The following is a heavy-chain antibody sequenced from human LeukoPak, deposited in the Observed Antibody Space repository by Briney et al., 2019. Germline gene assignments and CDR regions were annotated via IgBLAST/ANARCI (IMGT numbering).Heavy chain of an antibody. J-gene: IGHJ4*02. CDR2: ISSSSSYT. CDR1: GFTFSDYY. Sequence: PGGSLRLSCAASGFTFSDYYMSWIRQAPGKGLEWVSYISSSSSYTNYADSVKGRFTISRDNAKNSLYPQMNSLRAEDTAVYYCARVGGGTTSLDYFDYWGQGTLVTVSS. V-gene: IGHV3-11*06. D-gene: IGHD1-7*01. CDR3: ARVGGGTTSLDYFDY.